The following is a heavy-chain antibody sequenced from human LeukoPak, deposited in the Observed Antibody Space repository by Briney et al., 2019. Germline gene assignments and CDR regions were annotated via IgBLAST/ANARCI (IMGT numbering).Heavy chain of an antibody. V-gene: IGHV3-53*01. CDR2: IYSDNT. CDR3: AKSGRILEY. CDR1: GFTVSSNS. J-gene: IGHJ4*02. D-gene: IGHD2-15*01. Sequence: GGSLRLSCTVSGFTVSSNSMSWVRQAPGKGLEWVSFIYSDNTHYSDSVKGRFTISRDNSKNTLYLQMNSLRPEDTAVYFCAKSGRILEYWGQGTLVTVAS.